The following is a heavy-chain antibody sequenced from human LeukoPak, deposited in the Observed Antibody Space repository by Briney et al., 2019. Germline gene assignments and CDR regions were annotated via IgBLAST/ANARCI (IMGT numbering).Heavy chain of an antibody. D-gene: IGHD6-19*01. CDR3: AKRFSSGRAGDQGAFDY. V-gene: IGHV3-9*01. Sequence: GGSLRLSCAASGVTFDDYAMHRVRQAPGKGREWVSGISWNSGSIDYAHSVKGRFTISRHNAKNSLYLQMNSLKAEDTALYYCAKRFSSGRAGDQGAFDYWGQGTLVTVSS. CDR2: ISWNSGSI. CDR1: GVTFDDYA. J-gene: IGHJ4*02.